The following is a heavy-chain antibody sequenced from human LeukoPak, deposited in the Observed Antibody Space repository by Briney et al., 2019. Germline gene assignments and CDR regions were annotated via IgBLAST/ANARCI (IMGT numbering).Heavy chain of an antibody. CDR2: IYYSGST. CDR3: ARISCSGGSCYLDY. V-gene: IGHV4-61*01. CDR1: GCTFSSGSYH. J-gene: IGHJ4*02. D-gene: IGHD2-15*01. Sequence: SDTLSLTCTASGCTFSSGSYHWSWIPPPPGQELVWIGYIYYSGSTNYNPSLKSRVTISVDTSKNQFSLKLSSVTAADTAVYYCARISCSGGSCYLDYWGQGTLVTVSS.